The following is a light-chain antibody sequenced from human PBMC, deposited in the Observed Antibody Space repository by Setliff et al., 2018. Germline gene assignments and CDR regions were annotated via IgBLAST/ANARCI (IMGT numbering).Light chain of an antibody. CDR1: SSDVGGYNY. CDR3: CSYIRGSAYV. V-gene: IGLV2-14*03. Sequence: QSALTQPPSASGSPGQSVTISCTGTSSDVGGYNYVSWYQQHPGEAPQLMIYAVTKRPSGVSNRFSGSKSGKAASLTISGLQAEDEADYYCCSYIRGSAYVFGTGTKVTVL. J-gene: IGLJ1*01. CDR2: AVT.